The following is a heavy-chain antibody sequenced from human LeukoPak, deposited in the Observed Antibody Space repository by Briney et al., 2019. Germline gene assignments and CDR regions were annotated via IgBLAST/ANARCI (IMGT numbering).Heavy chain of an antibody. CDR1: GGSMSRYY. D-gene: IGHD3-22*01. J-gene: IGHJ4*02. CDR3: ARHYDSSGHYFDY. Sequence: SETLSLTCTVSGGSMSRYYWSWIRQPPGKGLEWIGYINYSGSTIYNPPLKSRVSISVDASKSQFSLKLTSMTAADTAVYYCARHYDSSGHYFDYWGQGTLVTVSS. V-gene: IGHV4-59*12. CDR2: INYSGST.